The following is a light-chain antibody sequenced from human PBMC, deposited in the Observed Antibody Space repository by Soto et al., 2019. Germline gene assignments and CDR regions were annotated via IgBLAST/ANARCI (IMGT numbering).Light chain of an antibody. CDR2: DAS. CDR1: QSVGSY. Sequence: EIVLIQSPATLSLSPGERATLSCRASQSVGSYLAWYQHKPGQAPRLLISDASNRATGIPARFSGSGSETDFTLTISSLEPEDSAVYYCQQFRNWPWTFGQGTKVDIK. CDR3: QQFRNWPWT. V-gene: IGKV3-11*01. J-gene: IGKJ1*01.